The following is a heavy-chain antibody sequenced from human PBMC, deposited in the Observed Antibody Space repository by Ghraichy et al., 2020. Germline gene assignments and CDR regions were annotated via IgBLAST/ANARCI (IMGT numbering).Heavy chain of an antibody. V-gene: IGHV4-59*01. J-gene: IGHJ5*02. CDR1: GGSISSYY. CDR2: IYYSGST. Sequence: SETLSLTCTVSGGSISSYYWSWIRQPPGKGLEWIGYIYYSGSTNYNHSLKSRVTISVDTSKNQFSLKLSSVTAADTAVYYCARGTYSSSWSPPRNNWFDPWGQGTLVTVSS. D-gene: IGHD6-13*01. CDR3: ARGTYSSSWSPPRNNWFDP.